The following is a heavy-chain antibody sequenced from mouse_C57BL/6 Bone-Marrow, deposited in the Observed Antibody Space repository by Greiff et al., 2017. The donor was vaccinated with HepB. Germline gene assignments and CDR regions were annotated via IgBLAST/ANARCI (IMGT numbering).Heavy chain of an antibody. J-gene: IGHJ2*01. V-gene: IGHV1-54*01. CDR1: GYAFTNYL. Sequence: VQLQQSGAELVRPGTSVKVSCKASGYAFTNYLIEWVKQRPGQGLEWIGVINPGSGGTNYNEKFKGEATLTADKSSSTAYMQLSSLTSEDSAVYYCAREGPTVVATNYFDYWGQGTTLTVSS. D-gene: IGHD1-1*01. CDR2: INPGSGGT. CDR3: AREGPTVVATNYFDY.